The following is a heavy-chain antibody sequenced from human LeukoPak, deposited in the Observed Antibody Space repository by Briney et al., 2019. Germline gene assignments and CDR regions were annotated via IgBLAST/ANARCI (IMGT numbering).Heavy chain of an antibody. V-gene: IGHV3-53*01. CDR3: TKVVVPAAIRYYFDY. CDR1: GFTVSSNY. J-gene: IGHJ4*02. CDR2: IYSGGST. Sequence: GGSLRLSCAASGFTVSSNYMSWVRQAPGKGLEWVTVIYSGGSTYYADSVKGRFTISRDNSKNTLYLQMNSLRAEDTAVYYCTKVVVPAAIRYYFDYWGQGTLVTVSS. D-gene: IGHD2-2*01.